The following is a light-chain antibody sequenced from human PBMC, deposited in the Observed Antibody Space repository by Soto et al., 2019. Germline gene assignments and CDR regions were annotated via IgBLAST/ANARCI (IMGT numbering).Light chain of an antibody. V-gene: IGLV3-1*01. Sequence: SYELTQPPSVSVSPGQTATITCSGDKLGDKDASWYQQRPGQSPVMIIYQDTKRPSGIPERFSGSNSGNTATLTISGTQTMDEADYYCQAWDSSASVVFGEGTKLTVL. CDR1: KLGDKD. CDR2: QDT. CDR3: QAWDSSASVV. J-gene: IGLJ2*01.